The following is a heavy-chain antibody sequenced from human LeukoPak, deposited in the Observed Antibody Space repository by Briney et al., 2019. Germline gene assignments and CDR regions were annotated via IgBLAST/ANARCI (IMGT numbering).Heavy chain of an antibody. D-gene: IGHD3-9*01. CDR2: INPSGGST. CDR3: ARGFYDIPTGYYYMDV. J-gene: IGHJ6*03. CDR1: GYTFTSYY. Sequence: ASVKVSCKASGYTFTSYYMHWVRQAPGQGLEWMGIINPSGGSTSYAQKFQGRVTMTRDTSTSTVCMELSSLRSEDTAVYYCARGFYDIPTGYYYMDVWGKGTTVTVSS. V-gene: IGHV1-46*01.